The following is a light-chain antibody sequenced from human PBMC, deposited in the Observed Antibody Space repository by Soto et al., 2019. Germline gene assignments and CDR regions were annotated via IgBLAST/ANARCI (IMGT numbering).Light chain of an antibody. J-gene: IGKJ3*01. CDR2: AAS. CDR1: QGISNF. V-gene: IGKV1-27*01. Sequence: DIQMTQSPSSLSASVGDRVTITCRASQGISNFLAWFQQKPGKVPKLLIYAASTLQSGVPSRFSGSGSGTDFTLTISSLQPEDVATYYCQKHNEGFGPGTKVAIK. CDR3: QKHNEG.